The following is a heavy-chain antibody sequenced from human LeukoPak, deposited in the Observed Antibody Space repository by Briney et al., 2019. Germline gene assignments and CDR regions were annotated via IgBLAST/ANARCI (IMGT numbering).Heavy chain of an antibody. CDR2: MNPNSGNT. J-gene: IGHJ3*02. V-gene: IGHV1-8*01. D-gene: IGHD5-18*01. CDR1: GYTFTSYD. Sequence: ASVKVSCKASGYTFTSYDINWVRQATGQGLEWMGWMNPNSGNTGYAQKFQGRVTMTRNTSISTAYMELCSLRSEDTAVYYCARGRLLLDTAMDHAFDIWGQETMVTVSS. CDR3: ARGRLLLDTAMDHAFDI.